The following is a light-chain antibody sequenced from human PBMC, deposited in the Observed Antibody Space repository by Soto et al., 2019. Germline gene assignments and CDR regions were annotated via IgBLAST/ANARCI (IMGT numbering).Light chain of an antibody. V-gene: IGKV3-15*01. Sequence: EIVVTQSPGILSVSPGDRATLSCRASQSVGRNLAWYQQKPGQAPTLLIYAASTRATGLPARFSGSGSGTHFTLTISSLQSEDFAVYYCQEYSKWPLFTFGPGTRVD. J-gene: IGKJ3*01. CDR3: QEYSKWPLFT. CDR2: AAS. CDR1: QSVGRN.